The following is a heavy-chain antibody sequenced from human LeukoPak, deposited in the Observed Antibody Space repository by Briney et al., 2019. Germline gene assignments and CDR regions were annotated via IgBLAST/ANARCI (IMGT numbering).Heavy chain of an antibody. V-gene: IGHV4-59*01. CDR3: ARGMVRGVKDY. CDR1: GDSISSDY. Sequence: SETLSLTCTVSGDSISSDYWSWIRQPPGKGLEWIGYIYYSGSTNYSPSLKSRVTISVDTSKNQFSLKLSSVTAADTAVYYCARGMVRGVKDYWGQGTLVTVSS. CDR2: IYYSGST. J-gene: IGHJ4*02. D-gene: IGHD3-10*01.